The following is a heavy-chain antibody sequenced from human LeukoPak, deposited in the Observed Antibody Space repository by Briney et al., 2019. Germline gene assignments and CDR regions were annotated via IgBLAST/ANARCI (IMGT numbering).Heavy chain of an antibody. CDR3: TAGYYSDSGVYYSTFAY. V-gene: IGHV3-48*02. Sequence: GGSLRLSCAGSGFTFSTYSMNWVRQAPGKGLEWVSYISGSGNTIYYADSVKGRFTISRDNAKNSLYLQMNSLRDEDTAVYYCTAGYYSDSGVYYSTFAYWGQGTLVTVSS. J-gene: IGHJ4*02. D-gene: IGHD3-22*01. CDR2: ISGSGNTI. CDR1: GFTFSTYS.